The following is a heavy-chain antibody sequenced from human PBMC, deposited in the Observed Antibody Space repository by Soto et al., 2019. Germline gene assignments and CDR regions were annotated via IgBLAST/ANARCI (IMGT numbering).Heavy chain of an antibody. V-gene: IGHV3-15*01. Sequence: EVQLVESGGGLVKPGGSLRLSCAASGFTFSNAWMSWVRQAPGKGLEWVGRIKSKTDGGTTDYAAPVKGRFTISRDDEKNTLYLQMNSMKTEDTAVYYCIGWDCSGGSCSKCYYYYMDVWGKGTTVTVSS. CDR1: GFTFSNAW. CDR3: IGWDCSGGSCSKCYYYYMDV. D-gene: IGHD2-15*01. CDR2: IKSKTDGGTT. J-gene: IGHJ6*03.